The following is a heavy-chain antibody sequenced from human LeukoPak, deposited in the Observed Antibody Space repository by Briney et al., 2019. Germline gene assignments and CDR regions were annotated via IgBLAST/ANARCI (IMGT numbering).Heavy chain of an antibody. J-gene: IGHJ5*02. Sequence: SETLSLTCAVYSGSFSSYQWNWIRQPPGKGLEWIGEISHRGTTNYNPSLKSRVTLSVDASKNQFSLGLTSVPAADTAVYYCARGDYYAGGGRNWFDPWSHGTLVTVSS. CDR2: ISHRGTT. V-gene: IGHV4-34*01. D-gene: IGHD3-16*01. CDR3: ARGDYYAGGGRNWFDP. CDR1: SGSFSSYQ.